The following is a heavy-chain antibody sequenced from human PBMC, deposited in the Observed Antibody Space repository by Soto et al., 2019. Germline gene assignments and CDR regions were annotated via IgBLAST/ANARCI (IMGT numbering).Heavy chain of an antibody. CDR3: ARVAGYNWNDADYYYYYMDV. D-gene: IGHD1-1*01. CDR1: GFTVSSNY. J-gene: IGHJ6*03. CDR2: IYSGGST. Sequence: GGSLRLSCAASGFTVSSNYMSWVRQAPGKGLEWVSVIYSGGSTYYADSVKSRFTISRHNSKNTLYLQMNSQRAEDTAVYYCARVAGYNWNDADYYYYYMDVWGKGTTVTVSS. V-gene: IGHV3-53*04.